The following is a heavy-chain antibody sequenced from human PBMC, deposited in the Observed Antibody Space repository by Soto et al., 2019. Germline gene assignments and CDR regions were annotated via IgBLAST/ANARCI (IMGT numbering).Heavy chain of an antibody. CDR1: GGTFSSYA. V-gene: IGHV1-69*06. CDR2: IIPIFGTA. CDR3: AREPLMYNWNYGAGGY. Sequence: VQLVQSGAEVKKPGSSVKVSCKASGGTFSSYAISWVRQAPGQGLEWMGGIIPIFGTANYAQKFQGRVTITADKSTSTAYMELSSLRSEDTAVYYCAREPLMYNWNYGAGGYWGQGTLVTVSS. J-gene: IGHJ4*02. D-gene: IGHD1-7*01.